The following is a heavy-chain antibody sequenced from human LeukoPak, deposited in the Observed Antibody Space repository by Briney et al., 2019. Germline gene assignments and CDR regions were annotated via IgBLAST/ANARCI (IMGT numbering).Heavy chain of an antibody. CDR3: VSSGPLTIFGVVIGEYGMDV. CDR1: GGSSSGYY. J-gene: IGHJ6*02. D-gene: IGHD3-3*01. Sequence: SETLSLTCAVYGGSSSGYYWSWIRQPPGKGLEWIGEISHSGSTNYNPSLKSRVTISVDTSKNQFSLKLSSVTAADTAVYYCVSSGPLTIFGVVIGEYGMDVWGQGTTVTVSS. CDR2: ISHSGST. V-gene: IGHV4-34*01.